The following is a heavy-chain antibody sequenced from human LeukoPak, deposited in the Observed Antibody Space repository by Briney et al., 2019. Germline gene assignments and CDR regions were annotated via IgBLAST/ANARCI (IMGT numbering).Heavy chain of an antibody. D-gene: IGHD2-2*01. CDR2: IYPGDSDT. Sequence: HGESLKISCKGSGNSFTNYWIDWVRKMPGKGLEWMGFIYPGDSDTRYSPSFQGQVTISADKSISTAYLQWSSLKASDTAMYYCARGVRPADLYNWFDPWGQGTLVTVSS. V-gene: IGHV5-51*01. CDR1: GNSFTNYW. J-gene: IGHJ5*02. CDR3: ARGVRPADLYNWFDP.